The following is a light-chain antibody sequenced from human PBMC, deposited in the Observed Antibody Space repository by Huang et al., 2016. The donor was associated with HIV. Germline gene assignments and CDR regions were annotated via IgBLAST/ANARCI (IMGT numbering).Light chain of an antibody. Sequence: DIVLTQSPDSLAVSLGERATINCKSSQSALDSSNNKNYLAWYQQKPGQPPKLLIYWAYMLESGVPDRFSGSGSGTDFTLTINSLQAEDVAVYYCQQYYSSPQTFGQGTKVEIK. V-gene: IGKV4-1*01. J-gene: IGKJ1*01. CDR3: QQYYSSPQT. CDR2: WAY. CDR1: QSALDSSNNKNY.